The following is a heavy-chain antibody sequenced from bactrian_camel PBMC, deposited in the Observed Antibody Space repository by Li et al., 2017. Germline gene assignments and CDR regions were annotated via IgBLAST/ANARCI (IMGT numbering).Heavy chain of an antibody. J-gene: IGHJ6*01. CDR3: APTFGTDNPGY. D-gene: IGHD6*01. Sequence: VQLVESGGGSVQAGGSLRLSCAPSGSTYSSNCVAWFRQAPGKECEGVASIEDDGKEFYADSVKGRFTISRDNAKNTVYLQMNSLKPEDTAVYYCAPTFGTDNPGYRGQGTQVTVS. V-gene: IGHV3S1*01. CDR1: GSTYSSNC. CDR2: IEDDGKE.